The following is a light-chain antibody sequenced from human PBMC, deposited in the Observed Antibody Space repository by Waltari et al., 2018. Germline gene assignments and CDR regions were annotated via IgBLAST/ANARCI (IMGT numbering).Light chain of an antibody. CDR2: QDT. Sequence: SYELTQPTSVSVSPGQTATITCSGDKLGHKYTCWFQQRPGQSPLLVMYQDTERPAGVPERFAGSNSGNTATLTISGAQAMDEADYYCQVWDDNTVVFGGGTKLTVL. V-gene: IGLV3-1*01. CDR1: KLGHKY. CDR3: QVWDDNTVV. J-gene: IGLJ2*01.